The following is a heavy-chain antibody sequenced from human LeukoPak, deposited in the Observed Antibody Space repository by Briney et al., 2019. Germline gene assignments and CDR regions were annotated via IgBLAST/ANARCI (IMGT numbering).Heavy chain of an antibody. CDR2: IIPIFGTA. V-gene: IGHV1-69*06. D-gene: IGHD6-13*01. CDR3: ARVARSGSSWYGWFDP. J-gene: IGHJ5*02. Sequence: ASVKVSCKASGGTFSSYATSWVRQAPGQGLEWMGGIIPIFGTANYAQKFQGRVTITADKSTSTAYMELSSLRSEDTAVYYCARVARSGSSWYGWFDPWGQGTLVTVSS. CDR1: GGTFSSYA.